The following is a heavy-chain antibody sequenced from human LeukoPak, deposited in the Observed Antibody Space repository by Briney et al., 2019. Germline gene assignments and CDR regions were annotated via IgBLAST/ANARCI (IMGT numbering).Heavy chain of an antibody. CDR1: GFTFSSYS. CDR3: ARDVSSSTSCYSY. Sequence: GGSLRLSCAASGFTFSSYSMNWVRQAPGKGLEWVSSISPSGNYIYYADSVEGRFTISRDNAKNSLYLQMDSLRAEDTAVYYCARDVSSSTSCYSYWGQGTLVTVSS. CDR2: ISPSGNYI. J-gene: IGHJ4*02. V-gene: IGHV3-21*01. D-gene: IGHD2-2*01.